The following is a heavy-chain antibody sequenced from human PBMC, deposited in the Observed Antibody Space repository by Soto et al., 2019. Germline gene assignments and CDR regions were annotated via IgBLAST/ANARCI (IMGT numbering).Heavy chain of an antibody. CDR3: ARLSVRYCSGGSCSQLDY. V-gene: IGHV3-48*02. D-gene: IGHD2-15*01. Sequence: EVQLVESGGGLVQPGGSLRLSCAASGFTFNSYSMTWVRQAPGKGLVWLSFISSTSGTIYYADSVKGRFTISRDNAKNSLYLQMNSLRDEDTAVYYCARLSVRYCSGGSCSQLDYWGQGTLVTVSS. CDR1: GFTFNSYS. J-gene: IGHJ4*02. CDR2: ISSTSGTI.